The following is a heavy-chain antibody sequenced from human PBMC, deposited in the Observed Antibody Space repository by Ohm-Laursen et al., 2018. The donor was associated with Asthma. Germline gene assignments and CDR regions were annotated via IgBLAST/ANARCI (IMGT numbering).Heavy chain of an antibody. CDR3: AMGLSDSSGYYPSW. J-gene: IGHJ4*02. CDR1: GFTFSSYW. CDR2: ISYDGSNK. D-gene: IGHD3-22*01. Sequence: SLRLSCSASGFTFSSYWMHWVRQAPGKGLEWVAVISYDGSNKYYADSVKGRFTISRDNSKNTLYLQMNSLRAEDTAVYYCAMGLSDSSGYYPSWWGQGTLVTVSS. V-gene: IGHV3-30-3*01.